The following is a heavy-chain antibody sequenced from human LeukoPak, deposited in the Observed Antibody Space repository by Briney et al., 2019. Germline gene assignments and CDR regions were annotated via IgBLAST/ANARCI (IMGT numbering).Heavy chain of an antibody. J-gene: IGHJ4*02. D-gene: IGHD6-6*01. CDR1: GYSISISYY. CDR3: ARHPEYLPFDY. Sequence: SETLSLTCAVSGYSISISYYWGWIRQPPGKGLEWIASIFHSGTTYYNPSLKSRVTISVGTSKNQFSLKLSSVTAADTAVYYCARHPEYLPFDYWGQGTLVTVSS. V-gene: IGHV4-38-2*01. CDR2: IFHSGTT.